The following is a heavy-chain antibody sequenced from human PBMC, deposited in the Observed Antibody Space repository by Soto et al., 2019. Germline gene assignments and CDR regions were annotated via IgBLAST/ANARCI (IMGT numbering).Heavy chain of an antibody. D-gene: IGHD3-10*01. J-gene: IGHJ6*03. Sequence: QVQLQQWGAGLLKPSETLSLTCAVNGGSFSGYYWSWIRQPPGKGLEWIGVVTHSGRPNYNPALESRVTISADTSKNQLSLRLSSVTAADTAADFCARGIIRHIQWSGEGYNYHYYMDVCGEGTPVTVSS. CDR3: ARGIIRHIQWSGEGYNYHYYMDV. CDR1: GGSFSGYY. CDR2: VTHSGRP. V-gene: IGHV4-34*01.